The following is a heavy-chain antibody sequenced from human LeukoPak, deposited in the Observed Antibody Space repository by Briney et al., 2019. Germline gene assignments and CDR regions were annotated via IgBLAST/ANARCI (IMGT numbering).Heavy chain of an antibody. CDR3: AADSSGWYGPFDY. CDR2: IVVGSGKT. Sequence: SVKVSCKASGFTFTSSAMQWVRQARGQRLEWIGWIVVGSGKTNYAQKFQERVTITRDMSTSTAYMELSSLRAEDTAVYYCAADSSGWYGPFDYWGQGTLVTVSS. CDR1: GFTFTSSA. V-gene: IGHV1-58*02. D-gene: IGHD6-19*01. J-gene: IGHJ4*02.